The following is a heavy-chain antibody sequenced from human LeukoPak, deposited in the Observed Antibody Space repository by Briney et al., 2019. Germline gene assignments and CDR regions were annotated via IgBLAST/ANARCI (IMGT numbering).Heavy chain of an antibody. Sequence: SVKVSCKASGGTFSSYAISWVRQAPGQGLEWMGGIIPIFVTANYAQKFQGRVTITTDESTSTAYMELSSLRSEDTAVYSCARDGRGDGYNFGFDYWGQGTLVTVSS. V-gene: IGHV1-69*05. CDR1: GGTFSSYA. J-gene: IGHJ4*02. D-gene: IGHD5-24*01. CDR3: ARDGRGDGYNFGFDY. CDR2: IIPIFVTA.